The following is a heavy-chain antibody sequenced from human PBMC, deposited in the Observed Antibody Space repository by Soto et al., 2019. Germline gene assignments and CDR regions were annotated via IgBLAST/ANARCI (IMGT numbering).Heavy chain of an antibody. J-gene: IGHJ1*01. CDR2: IFSGGST. D-gene: IGHD2-15*01. V-gene: IGHV3-53*01. Sequence: EVQLVESGGGLIQSGGSLRLSCEVSGFTVSSNYMSWVRQAPGKGLEWVSVIFSGGSTYYADSVKGRFTISRDDSKNTVYLQMNSLRAEDTAVYYCARDGRDGHIEYFQHWGQGTLVTVSS. CDR1: GFTVSSNY. CDR3: ARDGRDGHIEYFQH.